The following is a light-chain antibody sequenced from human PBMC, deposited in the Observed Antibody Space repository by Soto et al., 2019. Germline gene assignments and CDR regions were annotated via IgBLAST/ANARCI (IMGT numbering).Light chain of an antibody. Sequence: QSVLTQPASVSGSPGQSITISCTGTSSDVGGYNYVSWYQQHPGKAPKLVIYDVSNRTSGVSHRFSASKSGNTASLTISGLQGEDEADYYCTSYTTSSAVVFGGGTKVTVL. CDR3: TSYTTSSAVV. CDR1: SSDVGGYNY. CDR2: DVS. V-gene: IGLV2-14*03. J-gene: IGLJ2*01.